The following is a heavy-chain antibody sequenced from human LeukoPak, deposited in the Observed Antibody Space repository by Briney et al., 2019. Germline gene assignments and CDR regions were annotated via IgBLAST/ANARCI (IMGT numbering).Heavy chain of an antibody. CDR3: ARMLQAGTSSGWYPTYDY. J-gene: IGHJ4*02. Sequence: ETLSLTCAVSGGSISRSTYYWGWIRQPPGKGLQWVSVIYSAGSTYYADSVKGRFTISRDNSKNTLYLQMNSLRAEDTAVYYCARMLQAGTSSGWYPTYDYWGQGTLVTVSS. CDR2: IYSAGST. V-gene: IGHV3-66*01. D-gene: IGHD6-19*01. CDR1: GGSISRSTYY.